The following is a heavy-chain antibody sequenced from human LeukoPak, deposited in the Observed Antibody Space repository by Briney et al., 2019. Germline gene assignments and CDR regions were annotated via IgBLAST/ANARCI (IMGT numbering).Heavy chain of an antibody. CDR1: EYSFTSYW. Sequence: SGESLKISCKGSEYSFTSYWIGWVRQMPGKGLEWMGIIYPGDSDTRYSPSFQGQVTISADKSISTAYLQWSSLKASDTAMYYCARDSIWFGDETNDYWGQGTLVTVSS. J-gene: IGHJ4*02. V-gene: IGHV5-51*01. D-gene: IGHD3-10*01. CDR3: ARDSIWFGDETNDY. CDR2: IYPGDSDT.